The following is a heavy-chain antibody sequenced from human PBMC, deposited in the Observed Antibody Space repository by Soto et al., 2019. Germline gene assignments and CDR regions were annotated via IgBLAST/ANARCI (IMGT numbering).Heavy chain of an antibody. CDR1: GGSFSGYY. V-gene: IGHV4-34*01. D-gene: IGHD3-16*02. J-gene: IGHJ6*02. Sequence: SETLSLTCAVYGGSFSGYYWSWIRQPPGKGLEWIGEINHSGSTNYNPSLKSRVTISVDTSKNQFSLKLSSVTAADTAVYYCARGGPYDYVWGSYRLGYYYYGMDVWGQGTTVTVSS. CDR3: ARGGPYDYVWGSYRLGYYYYGMDV. CDR2: INHSGST.